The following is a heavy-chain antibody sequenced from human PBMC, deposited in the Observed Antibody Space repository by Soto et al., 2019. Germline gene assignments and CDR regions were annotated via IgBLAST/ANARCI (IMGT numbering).Heavy chain of an antibody. D-gene: IGHD2-2*01. J-gene: IGHJ6*03. CDR3: ARGFDCSSTSCYLNYYYYYMDV. CDR2: MNPNSGNT. Sequence: GASMKVSCKASRYAFTSYDINWVREATGQELEWMGWMNPNSGNTGYAQKFQGRVTMTRNTSISTAYMELSSLRSEDTAVYYCARGFDCSSTSCYLNYYYYYMDVWGKGTTVTVSS. CDR1: RYAFTSYD. V-gene: IGHV1-8*01.